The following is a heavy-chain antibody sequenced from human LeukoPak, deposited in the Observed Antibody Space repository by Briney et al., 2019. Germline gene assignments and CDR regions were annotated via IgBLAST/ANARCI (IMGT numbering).Heavy chain of an antibody. CDR3: ARSLWYDSSGYYYGIFDY. J-gene: IGHJ4*02. Sequence: GGALRLSCAASGFTFSSYSMNWVGQAPGKGLEWVASISSSSRKIYYADSVKSQFTISRDNAKNSLYLQMNSLRAEYTAVYYCARSLWYDSSGYYYGIFDYWGQGTLVTVSS. CDR1: GFTFSSYS. V-gene: IGHV3-21*01. D-gene: IGHD3-22*01. CDR2: ISSSSRKI.